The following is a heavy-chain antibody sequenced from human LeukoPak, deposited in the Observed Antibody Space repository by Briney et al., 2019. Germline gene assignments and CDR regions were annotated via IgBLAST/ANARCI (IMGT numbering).Heavy chain of an antibody. CDR3: ARDEYGDYAPLFDY. V-gene: IGHV4-39*07. J-gene: IGHJ4*02. Sequence: SETLSLACTVSGGSISSYYWGWIRQPPGKGLEWIGSIYYSGSTYYNPSLKSRVTISVDTSKNQFSLKLSSVTAADTAVYYCARDEYGDYAPLFDYWGQGTLVTVSS. D-gene: IGHD4-17*01. CDR2: IYYSGST. CDR1: GGSISSYY.